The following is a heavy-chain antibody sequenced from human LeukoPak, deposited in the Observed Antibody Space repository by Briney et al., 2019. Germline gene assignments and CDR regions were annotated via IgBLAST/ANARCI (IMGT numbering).Heavy chain of an antibody. D-gene: IGHD3-10*01. CDR1: GGSFSGYY. Sequence: SETLSLTCAVYGGSFSGYYWSWIRQPPGKGLEWIGEINHSGSTNYNPSLKSRVTISVDTSKNQFSLKLSSVTAADTAVYYCARGQSPYGSGSYYNFFDYWGQGTLVTVSS. J-gene: IGHJ4*02. CDR3: ARGQSPYGSGSYYNFFDY. CDR2: INHSGST. V-gene: IGHV4-34*01.